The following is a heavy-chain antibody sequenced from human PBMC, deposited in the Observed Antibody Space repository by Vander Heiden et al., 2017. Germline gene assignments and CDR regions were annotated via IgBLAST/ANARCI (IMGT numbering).Heavy chain of an antibody. D-gene: IGHD1-26*01. CDR1: GYTFTGYY. CDR3: ARDLRYRLVHGSNWFDP. Sequence: QVQLVQSGAEVKKPGASVKVSCKASGYTFTGYYMHWVRQAPGQGLEWMGWINPNSGGTNYAQKFQGRVTMTRDTSISTAYMGLSRLRSDDTAVYYWARDLRYRLVHGSNWFDPWGQGTLVTVSS. J-gene: IGHJ5*02. V-gene: IGHV1-2*02. CDR2: INPNSGGT.